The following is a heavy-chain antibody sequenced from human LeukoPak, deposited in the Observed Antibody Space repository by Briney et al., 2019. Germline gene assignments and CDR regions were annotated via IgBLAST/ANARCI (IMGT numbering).Heavy chain of an antibody. CDR2: ISWNSGSI. V-gene: IGHV3-9*01. Sequence: PGGSLRLSCAASGFTFDDYAMHWARQAPGKGLEWVSGISWNSGSIGYADSVKGRFTISRDNAKNSLYLQMNSLRAEDTALYYCAKGGYNHIRYYFDYWGQGTLVTVSS. D-gene: IGHD5-18*01. J-gene: IGHJ4*02. CDR3: AKGGYNHIRYYFDY. CDR1: GFTFDDYA.